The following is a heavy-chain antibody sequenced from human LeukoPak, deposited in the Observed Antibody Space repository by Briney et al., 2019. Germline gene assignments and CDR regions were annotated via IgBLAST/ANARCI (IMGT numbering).Heavy chain of an antibody. J-gene: IGHJ4*02. Sequence: SETLSLTCTVSGGSISSSSYYWGWVRQPPGKGLEWIGNIYYSGSTYYNPSLKSRVTISVDTSKNQFSLKLSSVTAADTAVYYCARPKDIGVLPGTPYFDYWGQGTLVTVSS. CDR3: ARPKDIGVLPGTPYFDY. CDR2: IYYSGST. CDR1: GGSISSSSYY. V-gene: IGHV4-39*01. D-gene: IGHD2-2*01.